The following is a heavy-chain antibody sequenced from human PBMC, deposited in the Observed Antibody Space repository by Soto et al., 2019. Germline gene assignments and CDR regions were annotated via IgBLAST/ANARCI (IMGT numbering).Heavy chain of an antibody. J-gene: IGHJ4*02. CDR3: ARDRGGGYTTVPPPNMDY. Sequence: QVQLVQSGAEVKKPGSSVKVSCKASGGTFSSYTISWVRQAPGQGLEWMGRIIPILGIANYAQKFQGRVTITADKSTSTAYMERRSLRSEDTAVYYCARDRGGGYTTVPPPNMDYWGQGTLVTVSS. V-gene: IGHV1-69*08. CDR2: IIPILGIA. D-gene: IGHD4-17*01. CDR1: GGTFSSYT.